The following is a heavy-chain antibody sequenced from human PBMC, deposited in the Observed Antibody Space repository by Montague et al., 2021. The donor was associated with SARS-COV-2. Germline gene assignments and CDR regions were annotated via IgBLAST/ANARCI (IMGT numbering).Heavy chain of an antibody. J-gene: IGHJ5*02. CDR3: ARQIQQVVLSPSKLTNWFDP. V-gene: IGHV4-4*02. D-gene: IGHD2-15*01. CDR2: IYHSGST. Sequence: TLSLTCTVSGASITSSNWWNWVRQPPGKGLEWIGQIYHSGSTNYNPSLKSRLTLSLDKSKNQFSLNLSSVTAADTAVYYCARQIQQVVLSPSKLTNWFDPWGLGTLVTVAS. CDR1: GASITSSNW.